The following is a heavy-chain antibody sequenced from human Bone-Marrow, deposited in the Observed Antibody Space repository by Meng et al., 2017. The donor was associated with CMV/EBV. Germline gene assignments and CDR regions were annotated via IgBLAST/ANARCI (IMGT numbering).Heavy chain of an antibody. J-gene: IGHJ4*02. CDR2: IRFDGTNK. CDR3: AKVEWFGELPLDY. CDR1: GFTFSSYA. V-gene: IGHV3-30*02. Sequence: GGSLRLSCAASGFTFSSYAMHWVRQAPGKGLEWVANIRFDGTNKYHADSVKGRFTISRDNSKNTLYLQMNSLRAEDTAVYYCAKVEWFGELPLDYWGQGTLVTVSS. D-gene: IGHD3-10*01.